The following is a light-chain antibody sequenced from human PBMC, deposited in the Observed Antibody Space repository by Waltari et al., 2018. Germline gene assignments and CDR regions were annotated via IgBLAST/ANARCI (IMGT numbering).Light chain of an antibody. CDR2: SAS. CDR3: QQCYSTPLT. CDR1: QSISNY. Sequence: DIQLTQSPSSLSASVGDRVTITCRASQSISNYLNWYQQKPGKAPKVVISSASSLQSGVSSRFSSSGSVTAFTLTISSLQPEDFATYYCQQCYSTPLTFGGGTKVE. J-gene: IGKJ4*01. V-gene: IGKV1-39*01.